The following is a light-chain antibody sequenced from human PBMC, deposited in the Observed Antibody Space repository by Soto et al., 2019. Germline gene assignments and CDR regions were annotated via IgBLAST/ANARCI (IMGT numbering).Light chain of an antibody. CDR3: QHYNNWPLT. CDR1: QSVSNN. CDR2: FAA. Sequence: EVVMTQSPATLSVSPGERATLSCRASQSVSNNLAWYQQKPGQAPRLLIYFAATRATGIPARFSGSGSGTEFTLTISSLQSEDSAVYYCQHYNNWPLTFGGGTKVEIK. V-gene: IGKV3-15*01. J-gene: IGKJ4*01.